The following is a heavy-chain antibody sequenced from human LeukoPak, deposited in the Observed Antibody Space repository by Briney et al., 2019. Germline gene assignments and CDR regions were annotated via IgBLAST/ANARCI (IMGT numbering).Heavy chain of an antibody. CDR2: INHSGST. CDR3: ARGITSRPLGY. Sequence: SETLSLTCAVYGGSFSGYYWSWIRQPPGKGQEWIGEINHSGSTNYNPSLKSRVTISVDTSKNQFSLKLSSVTAADTAVYYCARGITSRPLGYWGQGTLVTVSS. D-gene: IGHD2-2*01. J-gene: IGHJ4*02. CDR1: GGSFSGYY. V-gene: IGHV4-34*01.